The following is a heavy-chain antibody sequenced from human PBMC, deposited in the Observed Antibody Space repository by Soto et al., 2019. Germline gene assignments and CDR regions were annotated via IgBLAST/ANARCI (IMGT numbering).Heavy chain of an antibody. CDR2: ISAYNGNT. Sequence: ASVKVSCKASGYTFTSYGISWVRQAPGQGLEWMGWISAYNGNTNYAQKLQGRVTMTTDTSTSTAYMELRSLRSDDTAVYYCAKITMVRGVIIVIDCWGQGNLVTVST. V-gene: IGHV1-18*04. CDR3: AKITMVRGVIIVIDC. D-gene: IGHD3-10*01. CDR1: GYTFTSYG. J-gene: IGHJ4*02.